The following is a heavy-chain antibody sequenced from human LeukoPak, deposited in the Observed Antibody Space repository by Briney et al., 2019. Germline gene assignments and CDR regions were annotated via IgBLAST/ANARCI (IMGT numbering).Heavy chain of an antibody. D-gene: IGHD2-8*01. CDR2: INHSGST. V-gene: IGHV4-34*01. Sequence: SETLSLTCAVYGGSFSGYYWSWIRQPPGKGLEWIGEINHSGSTNYNPSLKSRATISVDTSKNQFSLKLSSVTAADTAVYYCASKYCTNGVCYTWAYWGQGTLVTVSS. J-gene: IGHJ4*02. CDR3: ASKYCTNGVCYTWAY. CDR1: GGSFSGYY.